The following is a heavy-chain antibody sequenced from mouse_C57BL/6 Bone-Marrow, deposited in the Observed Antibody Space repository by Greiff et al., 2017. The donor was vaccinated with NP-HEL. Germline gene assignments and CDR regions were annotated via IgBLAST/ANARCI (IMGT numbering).Heavy chain of an antibody. CDR2: IHPNSGST. D-gene: IGHD2-4*01. CDR3: ARQTYYDYDGEDAMDY. Sequence: QVQLQQPGAELVKPGASVKLSCKASGYTFTSYWMHWVKQRPGQGLEWIGMIHPNSGSTNYNEKFKSKATLTVDKSSSTAYMQLSSLTSEDSAVYYCARQTYYDYDGEDAMDYWGQGTSVTVSS. J-gene: IGHJ4*01. V-gene: IGHV1-64*01. CDR1: GYTFTSYW.